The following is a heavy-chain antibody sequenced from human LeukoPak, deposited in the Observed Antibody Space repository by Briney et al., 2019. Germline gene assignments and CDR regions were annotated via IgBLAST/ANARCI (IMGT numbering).Heavy chain of an antibody. V-gene: IGHV3-53*01. CDR2: IYRGGNA. CDR3: AAQIGSSGWSSYFDY. J-gene: IGHJ4*02. CDR1: GFTVSDNY. Sequence: GGSLRLSCAVSGFTVSDNYMSWVRQAPGKGLEWVSIIYRGGNAYYADSVRGRFTISRDNSKNTLYLQMNSLRAEDTAVYYCAAQIGSSGWSSYFDYWGQGTLVTVSS. D-gene: IGHD6-19*01.